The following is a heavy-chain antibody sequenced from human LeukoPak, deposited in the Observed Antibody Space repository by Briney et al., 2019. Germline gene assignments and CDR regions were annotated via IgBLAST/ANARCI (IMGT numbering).Heavy chain of an antibody. J-gene: IGHJ4*02. V-gene: IGHV3-33*01. CDR1: GFIFSNYG. Sequence: GGSLRLSCAASGFIFSNYGIHWVRQAPGKGLEWVAVIWYDGSNKYYTDSVKGRFTISRDNSKNTVYLQMNSLRAEDTAVYYCARDEDHYFDYWGRGTLVTVSS. CDR2: IWYDGSNK. CDR3: ARDEDHYFDY.